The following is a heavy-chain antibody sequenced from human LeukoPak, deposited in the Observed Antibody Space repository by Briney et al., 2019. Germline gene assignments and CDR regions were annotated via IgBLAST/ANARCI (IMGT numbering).Heavy chain of an antibody. CDR2: INHSGST. CDR1: GGSFSGYY. D-gene: IGHD3-10*01. J-gene: IGHJ6*03. CDR3: ARGFGFGERRYYYYMDV. Sequence: ASETLSLTCAVYGGSFSGYYWSWIRQPPGKGLEWIGEINHSGSTNYNPSLKSRVTISVDTSKNQFSLKLSSVTAADTAVYYCARGFGFGERRYYYYMDVWGKGTTVTVSS. V-gene: IGHV4-34*01.